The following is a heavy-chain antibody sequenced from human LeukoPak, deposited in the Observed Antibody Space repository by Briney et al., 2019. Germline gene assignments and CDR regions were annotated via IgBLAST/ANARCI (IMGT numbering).Heavy chain of an antibody. V-gene: IGHV1-46*01. J-gene: IGHJ4*02. CDR2: INSSGGST. CDR1: EYRVTNYY. Sequence: SVRLSYTASEYRVTNYYMHWERHAPGHGLEWMGMINSSGGSTTYAQKFQDRVNMNRDMSTSTVYMELSSQTSEDRAVYYCARTRGYYFDYWGQGTLVTVSS. CDR3: ARTRGYYFDY.